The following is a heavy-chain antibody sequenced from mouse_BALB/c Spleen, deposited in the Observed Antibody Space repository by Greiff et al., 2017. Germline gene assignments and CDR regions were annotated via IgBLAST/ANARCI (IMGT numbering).Heavy chain of an antibody. Sequence: EVMLVESGGGLVQPGGSLRLSCATSGFTFTDYYMSWVRQPPGKALEWLGFIRNKANGYTTEYSASVKGRFTISRDNSQSILYLQMNTLRAEDSATYYCARDKGDGNFHYYAMDYWGQGTSVTVSS. J-gene: IGHJ4*01. CDR3: ARDKGDGNFHYYAMDY. D-gene: IGHD2-1*01. CDR1: GFTFTDYY. CDR2: IRNKANGYTT. V-gene: IGHV7-3*02.